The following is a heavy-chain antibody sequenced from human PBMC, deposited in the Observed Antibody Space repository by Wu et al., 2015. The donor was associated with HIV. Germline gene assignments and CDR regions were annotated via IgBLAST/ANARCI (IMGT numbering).Heavy chain of an antibody. CDR1: GGTFSSYA. CDR3: ARSTMIAARYYYYYMDV. J-gene: IGHJ6*03. D-gene: IGHD3-22*01. CDR2: IIPIFGTA. V-gene: IGHV1-69*12. Sequence: QVQLVQSGAEVKKPGSSVKVSCKASGGTFSSYAISWVRQAPGQGLEWMGGIIPIFGTANYAQKFQGRVTITADESTSTAYMELSSLRSEDTAVYYCARSTMIAARYYYYYMDVVGTKGPRSPSP.